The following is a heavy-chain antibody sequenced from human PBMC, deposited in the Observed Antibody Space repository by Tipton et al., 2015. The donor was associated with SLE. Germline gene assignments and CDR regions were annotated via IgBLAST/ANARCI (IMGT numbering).Heavy chain of an antibody. CDR2: VFRGGST. CDR1: GDSLSGQY. V-gene: IGHV4-34*12. D-gene: IGHD3-16*01. J-gene: IGHJ5*02. Sequence: SLTCSVYGDSLSGQYWSWIRQPPGKGLEWIGEVFRGGSTNYSPSLESRVTITVDMSKNQFSLRLISVTAADTAVYYCARVQAYEGFDPWGQGTLVTVSS. CDR3: ARVQAYEGFDP.